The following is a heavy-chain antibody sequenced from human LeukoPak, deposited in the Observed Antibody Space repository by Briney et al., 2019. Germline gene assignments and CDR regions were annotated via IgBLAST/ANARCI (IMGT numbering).Heavy chain of an antibody. CDR2: ISSSGSTI. J-gene: IGHJ4*02. D-gene: IGHD3-10*01. CDR1: GFTFSDYY. Sequence: GGSLRLSCAASGFTFSDYYMSWIRQAPGKGLEWVSYISSSGSTIYYADSVKGRFTISRDNAKNSLYLQMNSLRAEDTAVYYCARRRATMVRGVIPAPYYFDYWGQGTLVTVSS. CDR3: ARRRATMVRGVIPAPYYFDY. V-gene: IGHV3-11*04.